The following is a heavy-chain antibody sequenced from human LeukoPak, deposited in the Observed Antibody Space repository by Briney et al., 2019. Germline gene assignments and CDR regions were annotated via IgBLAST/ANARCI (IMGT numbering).Heavy chain of an antibody. V-gene: IGHV3-23*01. Sequence: GGSLRLSCAASGFTFSSYAMSWVRQAPGKGLEWVSAIIGSGGSTYYADSVKGRFTISRDNSKNTLYLQMNSLRAEDTAVYYCARLGLRPDYYYMDVWGKGTTGTVSS. CDR3: ARLGLRPDYYYMDV. D-gene: IGHD5-12*01. J-gene: IGHJ6*03. CDR1: GFTFSSYA. CDR2: IIGSGGST.